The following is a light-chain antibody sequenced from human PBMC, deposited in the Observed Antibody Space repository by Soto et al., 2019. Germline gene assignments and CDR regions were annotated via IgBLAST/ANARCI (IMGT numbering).Light chain of an antibody. Sequence: IVMTQSPLSLAVTPGEPASISCRSSQSILHTNGYHYLAWYLQKPGQSPQPLIFLGSNRASGVADIFSGSVSGTDFKLQISIVEAEYVGVYYCMQALQGFTFGPGTKVDLK. V-gene: IGKV2-28*01. CDR2: LGS. CDR3: MQALQGFT. CDR1: QSILHTNGYHY. J-gene: IGKJ3*01.